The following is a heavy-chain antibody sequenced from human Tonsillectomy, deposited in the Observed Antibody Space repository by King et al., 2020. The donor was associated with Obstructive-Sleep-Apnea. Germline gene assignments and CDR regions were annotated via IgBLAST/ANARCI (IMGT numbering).Heavy chain of an antibody. CDR2: ISPDARNT. V-gene: IGHV3-74*03. J-gene: IGHJ4*02. Sequence: VQLVESGGGLVQPGGSLRLSCVASGFTFSNYWMHWVRQVPGKGLVWVSRISPDARNTKYADSVKGRFTISRDNAENTLYLQMNSLRAEDTAVYYCASYYSAGYCGQGILVTVSS. CDR1: GFTFSNYW. CDR3: ASYYSAGY. D-gene: IGHD2-21*01.